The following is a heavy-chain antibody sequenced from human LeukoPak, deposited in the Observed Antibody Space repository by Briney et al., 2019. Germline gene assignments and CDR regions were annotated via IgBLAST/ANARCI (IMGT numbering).Heavy chain of an antibody. CDR2: IRSKAYGGTT. J-gene: IGHJ3*02. V-gene: IGHV3-49*03. D-gene: IGHD2-8*01. CDR3: TRDKPEDIVLMVYAPDAFDI. CDR1: GFTFGDYA. Sequence: PGRSLRLSCTASGFTFGDYAMSWFRQAPGKGLEWVGFIRSKAYGGTTEYAASVKGRFTISRDDSKSIAYLQMNSLKTEDTAVYYCTRDKPEDIVLMVYAPDAFDIWGQGTMVTVSS.